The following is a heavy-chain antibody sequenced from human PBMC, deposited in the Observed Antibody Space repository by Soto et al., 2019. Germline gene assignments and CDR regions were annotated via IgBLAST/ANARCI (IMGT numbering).Heavy chain of an antibody. V-gene: IGHV3-48*01. CDR1: GFTFSSYS. CDR3: AKAGGYSGYDPYYFDY. Sequence: GGSLRLSCSASGFTFSSYSMNWVRQAPGKGLEWVSYISSSSSTIYYADSVKGRFTISRDNAKNSLYLQMNSLRAEDTAVYYCAKAGGYSGYDPYYFDYWGQGTLVTVSS. CDR2: ISSSSSTI. J-gene: IGHJ4*02. D-gene: IGHD5-12*01.